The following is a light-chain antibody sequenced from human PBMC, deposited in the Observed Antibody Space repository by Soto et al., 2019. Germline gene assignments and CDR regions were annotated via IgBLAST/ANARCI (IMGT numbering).Light chain of an antibody. CDR2: GAS. CDR1: QSVGSD. J-gene: IGKJ1*01. CDR3: LHYSNWPRWT. V-gene: IGKV3-15*01. Sequence: EMVLTQSPTTLSVSPVERVPLSCWASQSVGSDLAWYQQHPGQAPRLLIYGASNRATGIPTNFSGSGSGTEFTLTISSLQSEDFAVYYCLHYSNWPRWTCGQGTKVDIK.